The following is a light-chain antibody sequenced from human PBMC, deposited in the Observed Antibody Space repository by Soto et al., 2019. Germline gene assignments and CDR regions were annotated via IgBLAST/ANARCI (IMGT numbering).Light chain of an antibody. CDR2: GAS. V-gene: IGKV3-20*01. Sequence: EIVLTQSPGTLSPSPGERHTLSCRASQSVSNNYLAWYQQKPGXAPXXLIYGASNRATGIPDRFSGGASGKFFPLTISRLDPEFAAVYYCQHYSSSGTFGQGTKVDIK. CDR3: QHYSSSGT. J-gene: IGKJ1*01. CDR1: QSVSNNY.